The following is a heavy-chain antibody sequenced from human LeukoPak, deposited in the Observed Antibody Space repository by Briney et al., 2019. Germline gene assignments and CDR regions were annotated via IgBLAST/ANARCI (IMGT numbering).Heavy chain of an antibody. Sequence: GGTLRLSCAVSGFTFSSYGMSWVRQAPGKGLEWVSAISGSGGSTYYADSVKGRFTISRDNSKNTLYLQMNSLRAEDTAVYYCARGLKYSSGWHYFDYWGQGTLVTVSS. J-gene: IGHJ4*02. V-gene: IGHV3-23*01. D-gene: IGHD6-19*01. CDR3: ARGLKYSSGWHYFDY. CDR1: GFTFSSYG. CDR2: ISGSGGST.